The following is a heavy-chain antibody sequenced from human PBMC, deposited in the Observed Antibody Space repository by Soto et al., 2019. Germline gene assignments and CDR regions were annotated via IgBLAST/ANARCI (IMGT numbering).Heavy chain of an antibody. CDR3: VRRNYDTSGLYLAGWFDP. CDR1: GYTFTDYY. J-gene: IGHJ5*01. Sequence: ASVKVSCKASGYTFTDYYMHWVRQAPGQGLEWMGWIIPGSGGTKYAQKFQGRVTVTGDTSTSTVYMELSRLTSDDTAVYYCVRRNYDTSGLYLAGWFDPCGQGPLVTVSS. CDR2: IIPGSGGT. V-gene: IGHV1-2*02. D-gene: IGHD3-22*01.